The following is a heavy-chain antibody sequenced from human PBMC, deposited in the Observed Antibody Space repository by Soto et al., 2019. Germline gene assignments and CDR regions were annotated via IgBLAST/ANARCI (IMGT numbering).Heavy chain of an antibody. V-gene: IGHV3-23*01. CDR2: ISGSGGGT. Sequence: GWSLRLSCAASGFTFSSYSMSWVRQAPGQGLEWVSAISGSGGGTYYADSVKGRFTISRDNSKNTLYLQMNSLRAEDTAVYYCAKVVYVRAYYPSYDFDYWGHGNLVTVS. J-gene: IGHJ4*01. CDR3: AKVVYVRAYYPSYDFDY. CDR1: GFTFSSYS. D-gene: IGHD3-22*01.